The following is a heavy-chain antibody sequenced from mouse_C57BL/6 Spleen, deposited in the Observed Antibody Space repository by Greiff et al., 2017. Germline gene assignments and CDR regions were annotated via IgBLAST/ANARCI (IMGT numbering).Heavy chain of an antibody. D-gene: IGHD2-4*01. J-gene: IGHJ3*01. Sequence: VQLQQPGAELVKPGASVKMSCKASGYTFTSYWITWVKQRPGQGLEWIGDIYPGSGSTNYNEKFKSKATLTVDKSSSTAYMQLSSLTSEDSAVYYCAREPGDYEDWFAYWGQGTLVTVSA. CDR1: GYTFTSYW. CDR2: IYPGSGST. V-gene: IGHV1-55*01. CDR3: AREPGDYEDWFAY.